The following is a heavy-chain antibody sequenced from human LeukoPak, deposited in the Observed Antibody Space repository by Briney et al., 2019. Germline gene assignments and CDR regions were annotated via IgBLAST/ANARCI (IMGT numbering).Heavy chain of an antibody. D-gene: IGHD6-13*01. CDR3: ARDQEVRYSSSWYYYYYMDV. Sequence: GGSLRLSCAVSGFTFSSYSMNWVRQAPGKGLEWVSYISSSSSIIYYAASVKGRFTISRDNAKNSLYLQMNSLRAEDTAVYYCARDQEVRYSSSWYYYYYMDVWGKGTTVTVSS. CDR2: ISSSSSII. CDR1: GFTFSSYS. V-gene: IGHV3-48*04. J-gene: IGHJ6*03.